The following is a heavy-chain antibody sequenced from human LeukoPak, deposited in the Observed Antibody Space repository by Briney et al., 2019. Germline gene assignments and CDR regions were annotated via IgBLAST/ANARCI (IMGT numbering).Heavy chain of an antibody. CDR1: GFTFSSYG. J-gene: IGHJ4*02. CDR2: ISYDGSNK. Sequence: GRSLRLSCAASGFTFSSYGMHWVRQAPGKGLEWVAVISYDGSNKYYADSVKGRFTISRDNSKNTLYLQMNSLRAEDTAVYYCAKDLLIAAAGNDYWGQGTLVTVSS. CDR3: AKDLLIAAAGNDY. V-gene: IGHV3-30*18. D-gene: IGHD6-13*01.